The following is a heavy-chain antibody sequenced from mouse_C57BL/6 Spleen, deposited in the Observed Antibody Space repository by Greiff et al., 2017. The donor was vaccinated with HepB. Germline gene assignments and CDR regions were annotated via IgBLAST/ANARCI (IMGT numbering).Heavy chain of an antibody. CDR2: IDPSDSYT. J-gene: IGHJ4*01. D-gene: IGHD6-2*01. CDR3: ARRSNGLWMDY. CDR1: GYTFTSYW. Sequence: QVQLQQPGAELVMPGASVKLSCKASGYTFTSYWMHWVKQRPGQGLEWIGEIDPSDSYTNYNQKFKGKSTLTVDKSSSTAYMQLSSLTSEDSAVYYCARRSNGLWMDYWGQGTSVTVSS. V-gene: IGHV1-69*01.